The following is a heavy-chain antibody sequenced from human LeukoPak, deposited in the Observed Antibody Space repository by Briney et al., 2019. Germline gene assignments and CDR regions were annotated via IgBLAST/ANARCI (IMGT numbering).Heavy chain of an antibody. J-gene: IGHJ4*02. Sequence: ASVKVSCKTSGYTFTSYGINWVRQAPGQGLEWMGRISAHNGNANYAQKFQGRVTMTTDTLATTAYMELGSLRSDDTAVYYCGRDLERYYDLEGRSGYWGQGTLVTVSS. CDR3: GRDLERYYDLEGRSGY. CDR2: ISAHNGNA. D-gene: IGHD3-3*01. CDR1: GYTFTSYG. V-gene: IGHV1-18*01.